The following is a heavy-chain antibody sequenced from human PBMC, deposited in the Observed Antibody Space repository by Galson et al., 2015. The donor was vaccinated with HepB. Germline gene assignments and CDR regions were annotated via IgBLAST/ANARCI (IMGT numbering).Heavy chain of an antibody. V-gene: IGHV5-51*03. D-gene: IGHD3-22*01. CDR3: AAYAGYYDSSGYWPPKPAEYFQH. CDR1: GYSFTSYW. J-gene: IGHJ1*01. CDR2: IYPGDSDT. Sequence: QSGAEVKKPGESLKISCKGSGYSFTSYWIGWVRQMPGKGLEWMGIIYPGDSDTRYSPSFQGQVTISADKSISTAYLQWSSLKASDTAMYYCAAYAGYYDSSGYWPPKPAEYFQHWGQGTLVTVSS.